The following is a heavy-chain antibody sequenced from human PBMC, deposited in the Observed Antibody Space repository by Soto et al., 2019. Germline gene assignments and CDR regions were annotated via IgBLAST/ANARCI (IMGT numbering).Heavy chain of an antibody. V-gene: IGHV3-30*03. CDR1: GFTFTSYG. CDR2: ISYDGSNK. CDR3: ASAMGAATTWDLFDY. D-gene: IGHD1-7*01. J-gene: IGHJ4*02. Sequence: QVQLVESGGGVVQPGRSLRLSCAASGFTFTSYGMHWVRQAPGKGLEWVAVISYDGSNKYYSDSVKGRLTISRDNSKNTLYLQMNSLRAEDTAVYYCASAMGAATTWDLFDYWGQGTLVTVSS.